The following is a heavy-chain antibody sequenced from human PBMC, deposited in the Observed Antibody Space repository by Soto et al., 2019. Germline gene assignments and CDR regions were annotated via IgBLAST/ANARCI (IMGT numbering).Heavy chain of an antibody. J-gene: IGHJ4*02. CDR1: GFSLSSYA. Sequence: QVRLVESGGGVVQPGGSLRLSCATSGFSLSSYAMHWVRQAPGKGLEWVALMSYDETKKYYADSVKGRFTISIDTSKKTLFLQMNNMRVEDTAVYYCAKDRRDGDFMHILVVDFWGQGAMVTVSS. CDR2: MSYDETKK. D-gene: IGHD2-15*01. V-gene: IGHV3-30*18. CDR3: AKDRRDGDFMHILVVDF.